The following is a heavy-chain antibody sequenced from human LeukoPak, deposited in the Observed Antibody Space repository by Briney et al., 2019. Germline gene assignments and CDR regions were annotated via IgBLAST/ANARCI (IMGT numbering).Heavy chain of an antibody. CDR2: IYHSGST. Sequence: PSETLSLTCTVSGGSISSSPYYWGWIRQPPGKGLEWFGSIYHSGSTFYDPSLKSRVTISIDTSRNQFSLRLNSVTSADTAVYFCARGPDYSSSYAANWFDPWGQGTLVTVSS. V-gene: IGHV4-39*01. D-gene: IGHD6-13*01. J-gene: IGHJ5*02. CDR3: ARGPDYSSSYAANWFDP. CDR1: GGSISSSPYY.